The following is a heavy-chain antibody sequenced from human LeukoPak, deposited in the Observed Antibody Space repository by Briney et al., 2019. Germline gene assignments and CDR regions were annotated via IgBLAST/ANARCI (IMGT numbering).Heavy chain of an antibody. CDR3: AVEAGYYYDSSGY. CDR2: INPSGGST. CDR1: GYTFTSYG. Sequence: ASVKVSCKASGYTFTSYGISWVRQAPGQGLEWMGIINPSGGSTSYAQKFQGRVTMTRDTSTSTVYMELSSLRSEDTAVYYCAVEAGYYYDSSGYWGQGTLVTVSS. V-gene: IGHV1-46*01. D-gene: IGHD3-22*01. J-gene: IGHJ4*02.